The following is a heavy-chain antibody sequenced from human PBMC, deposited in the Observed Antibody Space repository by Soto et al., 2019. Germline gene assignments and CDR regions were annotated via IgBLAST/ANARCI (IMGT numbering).Heavy chain of an antibody. V-gene: IGHV1-3*01. D-gene: IGHD1-26*01. CDR3: ARVSFDTSGFDDY. Sequence: ASVKVSCKASGYTFTAYTIHWVRQAPGQSLEWMGWINAANGATKYSEKFQGRVTITRDTSARTAYMDLSSLSSKDTAVYFCARVSFDTSGFDDYWGQGTMVTVYS. CDR1: GYTFTAYT. J-gene: IGHJ4*02. CDR2: INAANGAT.